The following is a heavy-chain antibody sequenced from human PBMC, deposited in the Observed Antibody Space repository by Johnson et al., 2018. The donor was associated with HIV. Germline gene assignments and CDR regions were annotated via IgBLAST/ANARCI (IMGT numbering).Heavy chain of an antibody. Sequence: VQLVESGGGVVQPGRSLRLSCEASGFTVSSNYMSWVRQAPGKGLEWVSAISGSGGSTYYADSVKGRFTISRDNAKNSLYLQMNSLRAEDTALYYCARGGPYCGGDCAHTDAFEIWGQGTMVSVSS. CDR1: GFTVSSNY. CDR3: ARGGPYCGGDCAHTDAFEI. V-gene: IGHV3-23*04. D-gene: IGHD2-21*01. J-gene: IGHJ3*02. CDR2: ISGSGGST.